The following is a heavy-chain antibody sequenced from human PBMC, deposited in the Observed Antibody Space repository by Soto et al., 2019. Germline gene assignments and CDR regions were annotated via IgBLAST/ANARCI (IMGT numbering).Heavy chain of an antibody. Sequence: QVQLVQSGAEVKKPGSSVKVSCKASGGTFSTYTVSWVRQAPGQGLEWMGDISPISGAAKHAQKFQGRITMTADDPTRRAYMELSSRRSEDTAVYYCARVRSDGYHYGMDVWGRGTTVTVS. V-gene: IGHV1-69*01. CDR1: GGTFSTYT. CDR3: ARVRSDGYHYGMDV. D-gene: IGHD3-16*01. J-gene: IGHJ6*02. CDR2: ISPISGAA.